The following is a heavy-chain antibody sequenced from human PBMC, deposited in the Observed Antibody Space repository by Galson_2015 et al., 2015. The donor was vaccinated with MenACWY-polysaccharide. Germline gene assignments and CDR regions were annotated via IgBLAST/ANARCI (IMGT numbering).Heavy chain of an antibody. D-gene: IGHD2-2*01. V-gene: IGHV4-39*07. Sequence: SETLSLTCTVSGGSISRSSHYWAWIHQPPGKGLEWIGTVSYSGSAYYNASLKSRVTISVDTSKNQFSLKLSSVTAADAAIYYCARAGRTDIVVVGYGCGFDYWGQGALVTVSS. CDR1: GGSISRSSHY. CDR2: VSYSGSA. J-gene: IGHJ4*02. CDR3: ARAGRTDIVVVGYGCGFDY.